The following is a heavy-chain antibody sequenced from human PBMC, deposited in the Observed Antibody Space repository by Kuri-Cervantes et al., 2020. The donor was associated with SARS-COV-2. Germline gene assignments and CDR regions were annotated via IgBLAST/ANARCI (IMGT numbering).Heavy chain of an antibody. CDR1: GFTFSSYS. J-gene: IGHJ4*02. CDR3: ARDGGGYYDSSGYYGQLGFDY. Sequence: GESLKISCAASGFTFSSYSMNWVRQAPGEGLEWVSYISSSSSTIYYADSVKGRFTISRDNAKNSLYLQMNSLRDEDTAVYYCARDGGGYYDSSGYYGQLGFDYWGQGTLVTVSS. CDR2: ISSSSSTI. V-gene: IGHV3-48*02. D-gene: IGHD3-22*01.